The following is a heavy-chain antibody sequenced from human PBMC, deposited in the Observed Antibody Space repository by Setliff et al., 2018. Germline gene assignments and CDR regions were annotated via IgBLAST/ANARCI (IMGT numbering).Heavy chain of an antibody. D-gene: IGHD3-22*01. J-gene: IGHJ6*03. CDR1: GGTFSSYG. Sequence: SVKVSCKASGGTFSSYGISWVRQAPGQGLEWMGGTIPIFGTTDYAQKFQGRVTIITDESTSTAFMQLSSLRSEDTAVYYCVREGVDSRSSTDYRYYMDVWCKGTTVTV. V-gene: IGHV1-69*05. CDR3: VREGVDSRSSTDYRYYMDV. CDR2: TIPIFGTT.